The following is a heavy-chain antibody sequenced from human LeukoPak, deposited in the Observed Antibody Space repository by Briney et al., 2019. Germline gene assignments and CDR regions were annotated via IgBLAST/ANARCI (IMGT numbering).Heavy chain of an antibody. J-gene: IGHJ5*02. CDR3: ARLARDYYGSGSYYPGAPNWFDP. CDR1: GYSFTSYW. CDR2: FYPGDPDT. V-gene: IGHV5-51*01. D-gene: IGHD3-10*01. Sequence: KIGESLKVSCKGSGYSFTSYWIGRVRQMPGKGLEWMGIFYPGDPDTRYSPSFQGQVTISADKSISTAYLQWSSLKASDTAMYYCARLARDYYGSGSYYPGAPNWFDPWGQGTLVTVSS.